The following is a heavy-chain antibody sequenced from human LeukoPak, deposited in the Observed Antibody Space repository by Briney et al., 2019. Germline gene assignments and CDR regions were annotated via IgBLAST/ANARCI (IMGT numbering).Heavy chain of an antibody. V-gene: IGHV4-61*02. CDR3: ARVGLGLTPYSSSSYWFDP. CDR2: IYTSGST. J-gene: IGHJ5*02. Sequence: PSETLSLTCTVSGGSISSGSYYWSWIRQPAGKGLEWIGRIYTSGSTNYNPSLKSRVTISVDTSKNQFSLKLSSVTAADTAVYYCARVGLGLTPYSSSSYWFDPWGQGTLVTVSS. D-gene: IGHD6-6*01. CDR1: GGSISSGSYY.